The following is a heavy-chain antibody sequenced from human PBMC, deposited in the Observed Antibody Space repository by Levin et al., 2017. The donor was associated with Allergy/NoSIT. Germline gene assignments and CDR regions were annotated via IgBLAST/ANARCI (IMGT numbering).Heavy chain of an antibody. D-gene: IGHD6-25*01. CDR3: ARGAGSKAFDY. Sequence: VASVKVSCKASGYTFSNYYVHWVRHAPGQGLEWMGIINPSGGSTNFPQKFQGRVSLTRDTSTTTAYMELYSLRFEDTAVYYCARGAGSKAFDYWGRGTLVTVSS. V-gene: IGHV1-46*01. J-gene: IGHJ4*02. CDR1: GYTFSNYY. CDR2: INPSGGST.